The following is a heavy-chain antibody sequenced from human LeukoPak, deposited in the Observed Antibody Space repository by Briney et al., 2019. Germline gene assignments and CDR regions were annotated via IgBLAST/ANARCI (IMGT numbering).Heavy chain of an antibody. J-gene: IGHJ4*02. V-gene: IGHV3-21*01. CDR2: CSSSGSYI. CDR3: ATGSSWYFEY. CDR1: GFSFSSYV. Sequence: GGSLRLSCVASGFSFSSYVMNWVRQAPGKGLEWVSSCSSSGSYIYYADSVKGRFTISRDNAKNSLYLQMNSLRAEDTAVYYCATGSSWYFEYWGQGTLVTVSS. D-gene: IGHD6-13*01.